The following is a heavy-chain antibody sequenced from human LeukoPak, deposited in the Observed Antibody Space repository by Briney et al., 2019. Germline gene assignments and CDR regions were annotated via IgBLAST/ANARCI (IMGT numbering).Heavy chain of an antibody. Sequence: PGGSLRLSCAASGFTFSSYSMNWVRQAPGKGLEWVSSISSSSSYIYYADSVKGRFTISRDNAKNSLYLQMNSLRAEDTAVYYCAREYDSSGQLPDYWGQGTLVTVSS. CDR3: AREYDSSGQLPDY. CDR2: ISSSSSYI. CDR1: GFTFSSYS. J-gene: IGHJ4*02. D-gene: IGHD3-22*01. V-gene: IGHV3-21*01.